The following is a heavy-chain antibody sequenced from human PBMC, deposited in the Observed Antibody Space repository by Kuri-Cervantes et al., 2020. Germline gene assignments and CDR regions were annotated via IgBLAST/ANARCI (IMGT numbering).Heavy chain of an antibody. Sequence: GESLKISCAASGFTFSTYWMIWVRQAPGKGPEWVANIKQDESEKYLVDSVRGRFAISRDNAKNSLYLQMNSLRAEDTAVYYCAREVRVMVRGVTFDPWGQGTLVTVSS. D-gene: IGHD3-10*01. V-gene: IGHV3-7*01. CDR2: IKQDESEK. CDR1: GFTFSTYW. J-gene: IGHJ5*02. CDR3: AREVRVMVRGVTFDP.